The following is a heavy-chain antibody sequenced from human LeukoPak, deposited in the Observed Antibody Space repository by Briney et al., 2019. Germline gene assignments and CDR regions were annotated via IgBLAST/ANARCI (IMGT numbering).Heavy chain of an antibody. CDR2: IQGDGSNT. CDR3: SRGTSAGGPISPFDF. J-gene: IGHJ4*02. Sequence: GWSLRLSCVASGFTFSKNWMHWVRQAPGKGLVWVSRIQGDGSNTNYADSVKGRFSISRDNAKNTVYLQMTSLWAEDTGIYYCSRGTSAGGPISPFDFWGQGTVVTVSS. V-gene: IGHV3-74*01. D-gene: IGHD6-13*01. CDR1: GFTFSKNW.